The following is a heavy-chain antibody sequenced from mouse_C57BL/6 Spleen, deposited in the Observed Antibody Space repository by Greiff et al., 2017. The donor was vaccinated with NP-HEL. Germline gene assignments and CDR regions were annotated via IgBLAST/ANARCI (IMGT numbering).Heavy chain of an antibody. J-gene: IGHJ1*03. Sequence: VQLKQSGPELVKPGASVKIPCKASGYTFTDYNMDWVKQSHGKSLEWIGDINPNNGGTIYNQKFKGKATLTVDKSSSTAYMELRSLTSEDTAVYYCARSLYYYGSSYWYFDVWGTGTTVTVSS. CDR2: INPNNGGT. D-gene: IGHD1-1*01. CDR3: ARSLYYYGSSYWYFDV. V-gene: IGHV1-18*01. CDR1: GYTFTDYN.